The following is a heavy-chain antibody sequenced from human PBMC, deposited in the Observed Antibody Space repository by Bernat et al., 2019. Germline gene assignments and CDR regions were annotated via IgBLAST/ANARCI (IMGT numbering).Heavy chain of an antibody. D-gene: IGHD6-6*01. Sequence: EVQLVESGGGLVQPGGSLRLSCAVSGFTFSSYPMHWVRQAPGKGLEYVSGITSIGGSTYYANSVKGRFTISRDNSKNTLYLQIGSLRAEDMAVYYCARDSSSSNYYYGMDVWGQGTTVTVSS. CDR3: ARDSSSSNYYYGMDV. CDR2: ITSIGGST. J-gene: IGHJ6*02. CDR1: GFTFSSYP. V-gene: IGHV3-64*01.